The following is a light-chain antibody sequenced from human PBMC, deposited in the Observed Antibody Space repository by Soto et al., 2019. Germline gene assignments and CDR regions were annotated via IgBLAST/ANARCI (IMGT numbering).Light chain of an antibody. CDR1: SSDVGNYKY. J-gene: IGLJ1*01. CDR2: EVS. Sequence: ALTQPASVSWSPGQSITISCTVTSSDVGNYKYVSWYQQHPGKAPKLMIYEVSNRPSGVSNRFSGSKSGNTASLTISGLQAEDETDYYCFSYTSSGTYVFGTGTKVTVL. CDR3: FSYTSSGTYV. V-gene: IGLV2-14*01.